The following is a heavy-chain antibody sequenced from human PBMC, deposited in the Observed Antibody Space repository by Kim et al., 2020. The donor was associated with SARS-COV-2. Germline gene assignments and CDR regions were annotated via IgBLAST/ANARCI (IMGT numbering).Heavy chain of an antibody. Sequence: SETLSLTCTVSGGSISSSSYYWGWIRQPPGKGLEWIGSIYYSGSTYYNPSLKSRVTISVDTSKNQFSLKLSSVTAADTAVYYCASRLKVVKHAHERYGMDVWGQGTTVTVSS. V-gene: IGHV4-39*07. D-gene: IGHD3-22*01. J-gene: IGHJ6*02. CDR1: GGSISSSSYY. CDR2: IYYSGST. CDR3: ASRLKVVKHAHERYGMDV.